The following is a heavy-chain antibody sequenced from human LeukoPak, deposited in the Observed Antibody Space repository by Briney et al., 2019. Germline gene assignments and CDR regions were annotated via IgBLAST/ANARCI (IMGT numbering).Heavy chain of an antibody. D-gene: IGHD6-13*01. CDR3: ARDFRVIAAAGRCAFDI. Sequence: ASVKVSCKASGYTFTSYGISWVRQAPGQGLEWMGWISAYNGNTNYAQKLQGRVTMNTDTSTSTAYMELRSLRSDDTAVYYCARDFRVIAAAGRCAFDIWGQGTMVTVSS. CDR2: ISAYNGNT. CDR1: GYTFTSYG. V-gene: IGHV1-18*01. J-gene: IGHJ3*02.